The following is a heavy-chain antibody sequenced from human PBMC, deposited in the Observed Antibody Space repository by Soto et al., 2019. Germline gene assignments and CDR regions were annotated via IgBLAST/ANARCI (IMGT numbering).Heavy chain of an antibody. CDR1: GVSISSSHW. Sequence: PSETQSLTCDVSGVSISSSHWWCWLRQPPGKGLEWIGEVYHSGSANYNPSLKSRVSMSVDKSKNQFSLRLTSVTAADTALYFCARIAVVPSALDPWGQGTLVTVSS. D-gene: IGHD2-2*01. V-gene: IGHV4-4*02. CDR2: VYHSGSA. J-gene: IGHJ5*02. CDR3: ARIAVVPSALDP.